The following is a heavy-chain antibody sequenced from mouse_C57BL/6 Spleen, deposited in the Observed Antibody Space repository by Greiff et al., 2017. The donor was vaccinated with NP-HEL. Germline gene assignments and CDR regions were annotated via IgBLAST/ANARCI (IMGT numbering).Heavy chain of an antibody. Sequence: QVQLQQPGAELVKPGASVKLSCKASGYTFTSYWKQWVKQRPGQGLEWIGEIDPSDSYTNYNQKFKGKATLTVDTSSSTAYMQLSSLTSEDSAVYYCARGGAKVYWGQGTTLTVSS. V-gene: IGHV1-50*01. CDR1: GYTFTSYW. CDR2: IDPSDSYT. CDR3: ARGGAKVY. J-gene: IGHJ2*01.